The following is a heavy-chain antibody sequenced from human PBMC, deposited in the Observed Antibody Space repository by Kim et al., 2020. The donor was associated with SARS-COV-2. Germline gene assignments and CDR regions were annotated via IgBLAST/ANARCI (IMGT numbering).Heavy chain of an antibody. CDR2: INDDGSDT. V-gene: IGHV3-74*01. J-gene: IGHJ4*02. CDR1: GFTFSDFN. Sequence: GGSLRLSCAASGFTFSDFNMHWVRQAPGKGLMWVSRINDDGSDTRYADFAKGRFTISRTNAKNTLNLQMHSLRAEDTAVYYCARDLDYILFDYLGEGALVTVSS. CDR3: ARDLDYILFDY. D-gene: IGHD4-4*01.